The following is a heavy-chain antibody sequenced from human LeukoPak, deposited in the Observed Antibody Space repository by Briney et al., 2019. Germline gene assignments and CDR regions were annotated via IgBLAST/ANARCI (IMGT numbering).Heavy chain of an antibody. CDR3: AKGLERESRLDS. D-gene: IGHD1-1*01. CDR2: ISDEGSNK. V-gene: IGHV3-30*18. J-gene: IGHJ4*02. CDR1: GFTFSSYG. Sequence: LGGPLRLSCAASGFTFSSYGMHWVRQAPGKGLEWVAVISDEGSNKYYGDSVKGRFTISRDNSKNTLYLQMSSLRAEDTALYYCAKGLERESRLDSWGQGTLVTVSS.